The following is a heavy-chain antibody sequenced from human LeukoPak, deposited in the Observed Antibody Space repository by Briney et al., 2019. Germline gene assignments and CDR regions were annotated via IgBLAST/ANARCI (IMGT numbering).Heavy chain of an antibody. V-gene: IGHV1-8*01. J-gene: IGHJ6*02. Sequence: GASVKVSCKASGYTFTSYDINWVRQATGQGLEWMGWMNPNSGNTGYAQKFQGRVTMTRNTSISTAYMELSSLGSEDTAVYYCARHTGYLYYYYYYGMDVWGQGTTVTVSS. CDR1: GYTFTSYD. CDR3: ARHTGYLYYYYYYGMDV. D-gene: IGHD5-18*01. CDR2: MNPNSGNT.